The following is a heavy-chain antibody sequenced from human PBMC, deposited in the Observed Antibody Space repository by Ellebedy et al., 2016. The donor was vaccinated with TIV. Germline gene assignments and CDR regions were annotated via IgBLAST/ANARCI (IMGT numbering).Heavy chain of an antibody. V-gene: IGHV4-59*08. CDR1: GGSINNYY. Sequence: MPSETLSLTCSVSGGSINNYYWTWIRQPPGQGLEWIGDIHHSGNSHIHPSLKSRVTISVDTSKNQFSLKLSPVTAADTAAYYCARPPIVGGTVAFDYWGQGILVTVSS. J-gene: IGHJ4*02. D-gene: IGHD1-26*01. CDR2: IHHSGNS. CDR3: ARPPIVGGTVAFDY.